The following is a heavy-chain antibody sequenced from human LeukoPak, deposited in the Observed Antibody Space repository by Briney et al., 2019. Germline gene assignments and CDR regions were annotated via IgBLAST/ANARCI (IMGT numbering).Heavy chain of an antibody. Sequence: ASVNVSCKASGYTFTSYAMNWVRQAPGQGLEWMGWINTNTGNPTYAQGFTGRFVFSLDTSVSTAYLQISSLKAEDTAVYYCARTIAAAGTKRVFDYWGQGTLVTVSS. J-gene: IGHJ4*02. D-gene: IGHD6-13*01. CDR2: INTNTGNP. CDR3: ARTIAAAGTKRVFDY. CDR1: GYTFTSYA. V-gene: IGHV7-4-1*02.